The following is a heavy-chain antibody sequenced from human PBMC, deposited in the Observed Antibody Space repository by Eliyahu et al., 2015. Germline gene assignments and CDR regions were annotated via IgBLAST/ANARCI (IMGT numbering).Heavy chain of an antibody. J-gene: IGHJ6*02. CDR1: GGSFSGYY. CDR2: IQYSGST. CDR3: ARQVAATRTGMDV. D-gene: IGHD1-26*01. V-gene: IGHV4-59*08. Sequence: QVQLQESGPGLVKPSETLSLTCTVSGGSFSGYYWSWIRQPPGKGLEWIGFIQYSGSTNYNPSLKSRVTISLDTSKTQFSLKLSSVTAADTAVYYCARQVAATRTGMDVWGQGTTVTVSS.